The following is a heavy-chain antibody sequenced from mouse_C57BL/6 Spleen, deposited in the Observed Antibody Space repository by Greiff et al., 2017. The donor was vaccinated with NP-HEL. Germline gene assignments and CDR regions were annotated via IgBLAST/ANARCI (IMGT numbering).Heavy chain of an antibody. J-gene: IGHJ1*03. CDR3: ARNINWDRWYFDV. D-gene: IGHD4-1*01. CDR1: GYTFTDYN. V-gene: IGHV1-22*01. CDR2: INPNNGGT. Sequence: VQLQQSGPELVKPGASVKMSCKASGYTFTDYNMHWVKQSHGKSLEWIGYINPNNGGTSYNQKFKGKATLTVNKSSSTAYMELRSLTSEDSAVYYCARNINWDRWYFDVWGTGTTVTVSS.